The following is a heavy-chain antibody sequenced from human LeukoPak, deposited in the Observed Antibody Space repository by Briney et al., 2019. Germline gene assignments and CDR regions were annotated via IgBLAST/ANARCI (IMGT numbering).Heavy chain of an antibody. Sequence: SETLSLTCAVSGYSISSGYYWGWIRQPPGKGLEWIGYIYYSGSTYYNPSLKSRVTISVDTSKNQFSLKLSSVTAADTAVYYCARVGDSYNSYYFDYWGQGTLVTVSS. V-gene: IGHV4-38-2*01. CDR1: GYSISSGYY. CDR2: IYYSGST. J-gene: IGHJ4*01. CDR3: ARVGDSYNSYYFDY. D-gene: IGHD2-15*01.